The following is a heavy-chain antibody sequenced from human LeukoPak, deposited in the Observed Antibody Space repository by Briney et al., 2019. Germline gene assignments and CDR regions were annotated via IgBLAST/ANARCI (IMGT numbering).Heavy chain of an antibody. V-gene: IGHV3-74*01. J-gene: IGHJ3*01. CDR3: AKEIDGFDV. CDR2: IRFDGGDT. CDR1: GFTFNNYW. Sequence: GGSLRLSCAASGFTFNNYWMRWVRQAPGMGLVWVSSIRFDGGDTAYADSAKGRFTISRDNAKNTMFLQMNNLIAEDTAVYYCAKEIDGFDVWGQGTLVTVSS.